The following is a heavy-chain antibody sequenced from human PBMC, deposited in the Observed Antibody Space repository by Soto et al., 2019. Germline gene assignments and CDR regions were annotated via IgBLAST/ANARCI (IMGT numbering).Heavy chain of an antibody. Sequence: GGSLRLSCAASGFTFNIYWMSWVRQAPGKGLEWVANIKQDGSDKYYVDSVKGRFTISRDNSKNSLYLQMNSLRTEDTALYYCAKDSSWELPPRDGMDVWGQGTTVTVSS. D-gene: IGHD1-26*01. V-gene: IGHV3-7*03. CDR1: GFTFNIYW. J-gene: IGHJ6*02. CDR3: AKDSSWELPPRDGMDV. CDR2: IKQDGSDK.